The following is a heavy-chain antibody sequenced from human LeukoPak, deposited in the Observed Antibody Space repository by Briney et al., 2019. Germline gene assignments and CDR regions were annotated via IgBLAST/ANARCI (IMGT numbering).Heavy chain of an antibody. CDR3: ARISPPFGSGSYHLEGDY. J-gene: IGHJ4*02. CDR2: ISAYNGNT. CDR1: GYTFTTYG. Sequence: EASVKVSCKASGYTFTTYGISWVRQAPGQGLEWMGWISAYNGNTNYAQKLQGRVTMTTDTSTSTAYMELSSPRSEDTAVYYCARISPPFGSGSYHLEGDYWGQGTLVTVSS. V-gene: IGHV1-18*01. D-gene: IGHD1-26*01.